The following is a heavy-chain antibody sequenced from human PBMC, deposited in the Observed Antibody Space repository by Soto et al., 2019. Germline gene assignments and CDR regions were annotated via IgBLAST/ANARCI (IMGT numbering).Heavy chain of an antibody. J-gene: IGHJ5*02. V-gene: IGHV1-69*04. CDR3: AREGGVEDIVVVSPLNWFDP. CDR1: GGTFSGYT. Sequence: GASVKVSCKASGGTFSGYTISWVRQAPGQGLEWMGRIIPILGIANYAQKFQGRVTITADKSTSRAYMELSSLRSEDTAVYYCAREGGVEDIVVVSPLNWFDPWGQGTLVTVSS. D-gene: IGHD2-2*01. CDR2: IIPILGIA.